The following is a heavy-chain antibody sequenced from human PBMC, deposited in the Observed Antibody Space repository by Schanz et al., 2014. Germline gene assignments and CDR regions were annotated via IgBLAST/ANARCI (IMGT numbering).Heavy chain of an antibody. J-gene: IGHJ4*02. Sequence: QVQLVESGGGVVQPGRSLRLSCAGSGFSFSDYGMHWVRQAPGKGLEWVTIISHDGSIQYGADSVKGRFTLSRDNSKNTLYLQMNSLRTEDTAVYFCAKSYDTSGYSGFDYWGQGTLVTVSS. V-gene: IGHV3-30*18. CDR1: GFSFSDYG. CDR3: AKSYDTSGYSGFDY. D-gene: IGHD3-22*01. CDR2: ISHDGSIQ.